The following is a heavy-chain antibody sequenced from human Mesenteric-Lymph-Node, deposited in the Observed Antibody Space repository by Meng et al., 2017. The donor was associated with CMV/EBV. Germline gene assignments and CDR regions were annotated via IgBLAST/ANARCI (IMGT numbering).Heavy chain of an antibody. CDR2: ISGSGGST. Sequence: GESLKISCAASGFTFSSYAMSWVRQAPGKGLEWVSAISGSGGSTYYADSMKGRFTISRDNSKNTLYLQMNSLRAEDTAVYYCAKLNYYDSSDFDYWGQGTLVTVSS. D-gene: IGHD3-22*01. J-gene: IGHJ4*02. V-gene: IGHV3-23*01. CDR1: GFTFSSYA. CDR3: AKLNYYDSSDFDY.